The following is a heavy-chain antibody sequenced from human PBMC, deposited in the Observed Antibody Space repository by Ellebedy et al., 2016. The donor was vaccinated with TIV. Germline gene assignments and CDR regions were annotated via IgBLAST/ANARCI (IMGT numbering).Heavy chain of an antibody. CDR1: GFTFSSYS. D-gene: IGHD2-2*01. V-gene: IGHV3-21*01. Sequence: GGSLRLSXAASGFTFSSYSMNWVRQAPGKGLEWVSSISSSSSYIYYADSVKARFTISRDNAKNSLYLQMNSLRAEDTAVYYCARDLSTLVVHKALDYWGQGTLVTVSS. J-gene: IGHJ4*02. CDR3: ARDLSTLVVHKALDY. CDR2: ISSSSSYI.